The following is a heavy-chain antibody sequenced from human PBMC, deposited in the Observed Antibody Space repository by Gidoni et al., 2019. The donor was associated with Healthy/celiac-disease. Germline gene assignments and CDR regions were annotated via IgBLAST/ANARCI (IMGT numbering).Heavy chain of an antibody. CDR3: ARTARGNYGGKNDAFEI. CDR2: IYLGDSDT. CDR1: GTTFTSYW. V-gene: IGHV5-51*06. J-gene: IGHJ3*02. D-gene: IGHD3-16*01. Sequence: EVQLVQSGAEVKKPGESLKISCKGSGTTFTSYWIGWVGQMPGEGLEWMGIIYLGDSDTRYSPSFQGQVTNSADKAISTAYLQWSSLKASDTAMYYRARTARGNYGGKNDAFEIWGQGTMVTVSS.